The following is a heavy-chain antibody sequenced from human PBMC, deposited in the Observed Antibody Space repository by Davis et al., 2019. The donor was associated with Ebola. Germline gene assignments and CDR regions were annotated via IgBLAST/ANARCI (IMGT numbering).Heavy chain of an antibody. CDR3: ARRADY. CDR1: GFTFSDYY. Sequence: GESLKISCGASGFTFSDYYMSWIRQAPGKGLEWVSDISTRGSTMYYADSVKGRFTMSRDNAKNSLYLQMNSLRAEDTAVYYCARRADYWGQGTLVTVSS. J-gene: IGHJ4*02. V-gene: IGHV3-11*04. CDR2: ISTRGSTM.